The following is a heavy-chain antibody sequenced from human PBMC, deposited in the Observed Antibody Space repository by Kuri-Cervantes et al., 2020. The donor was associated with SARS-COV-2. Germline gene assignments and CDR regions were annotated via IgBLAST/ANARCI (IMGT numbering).Heavy chain of an antibody. CDR3: VTTDTAMVPEFDY. CDR2: FDTEDGET. J-gene: IGHJ4*02. V-gene: IGHV1-24*01. D-gene: IGHD5-18*01. Sequence: ASVKVTCKVSGYTLTELSMHWVRQAPGTGLEWMGGFDTEDGETIYAQKFQGRVTMTEDTSTDTANMELSSLRSDDTAVYYCVTTDTAMVPEFDYWGQGPLVTVSS. CDR1: GYTLTELS.